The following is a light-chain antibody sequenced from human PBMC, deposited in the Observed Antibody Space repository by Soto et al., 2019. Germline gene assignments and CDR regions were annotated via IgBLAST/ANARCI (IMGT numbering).Light chain of an antibody. V-gene: IGKV3-15*01. Sequence: EIVMTQSPATLSVSPGERATLSCRASQSISSNLAWYQQKPGQAPRLLIYGASTRATGIPARFSGSGSGTEFTLTISRLQSEDFAVYCCPQYNNWPWTFGQGTQVEIK. CDR1: QSISSN. CDR2: GAS. CDR3: PQYNNWPWT. J-gene: IGKJ1*01.